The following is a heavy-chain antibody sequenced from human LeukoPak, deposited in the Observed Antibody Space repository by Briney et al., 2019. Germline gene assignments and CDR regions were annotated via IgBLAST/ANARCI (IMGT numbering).Heavy chain of an antibody. Sequence: PGGSLRLSCAASGLSFSTYAMSWVRQAPGKGLEWVAGISGSGVDTHYAGSVNGRFRISRDNSANTLYLQMNSLREEDMALYYCASGTYRLGDYWGQGTQVAVSP. CDR3: ASGTYRLGDY. CDR1: GLSFSTYA. D-gene: IGHD3-10*01. CDR2: ISGSGVDT. J-gene: IGHJ4*02. V-gene: IGHV3-23*01.